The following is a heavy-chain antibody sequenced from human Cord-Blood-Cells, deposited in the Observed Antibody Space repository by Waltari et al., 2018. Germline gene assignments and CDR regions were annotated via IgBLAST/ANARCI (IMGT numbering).Heavy chain of an antibody. J-gene: IGHJ4*02. D-gene: IGHD4-17*01. CDR1: GGSFSGYY. Sequence: QVQLQQWGAGLLKPSETLSLTCAVYGGSFSGYYWSWIRQPTGKGLGWIGEINHSGSTHYNPSLKRRVTISVDTSKNQFSRKLSSVTAADTAVYYCARGPTVVMGEWGQGTLVTVSS. CDR2: INHSGST. V-gene: IGHV4-34*01. CDR3: ARGPTVVMGE.